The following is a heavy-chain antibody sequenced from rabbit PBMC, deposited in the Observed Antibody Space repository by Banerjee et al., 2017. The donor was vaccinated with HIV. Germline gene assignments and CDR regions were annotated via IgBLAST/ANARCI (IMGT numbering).Heavy chain of an antibody. CDR2: IDAGSSVTT. D-gene: IGHD1-1*01. CDR1: GFSFSSSYY. CDR3: ARAPVGGYWLTRLDL. J-gene: IGHJ3*01. V-gene: IGHV1S40*01. Sequence: QSLEESGGDLVKPGASLTLTCTASGFSFSSSYYMCWVRQAPGKGLEWIACIDAGSSVTTYYASWAKGRFTISKTSSTTVTLQMTSLTAADTATYFCARAPVGGYWLTRLDLWGPGTLVTVS.